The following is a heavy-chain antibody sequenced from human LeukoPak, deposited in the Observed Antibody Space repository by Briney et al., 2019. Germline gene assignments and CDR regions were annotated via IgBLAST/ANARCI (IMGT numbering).Heavy chain of an antibody. Sequence: GGSLRLSCAASGFTFSSYSMNWVRQAPGKGLEWVSSISSSSSYIYYADSVKGRFTISRDNAKNSLYLQMNSLRAEDTAVYYCARDRSSGWYSLFDYWGQGTLVTVSS. V-gene: IGHV3-21*01. CDR1: GFTFSSYS. J-gene: IGHJ4*02. D-gene: IGHD6-19*01. CDR3: ARDRSSGWYSLFDY. CDR2: ISSSSSYI.